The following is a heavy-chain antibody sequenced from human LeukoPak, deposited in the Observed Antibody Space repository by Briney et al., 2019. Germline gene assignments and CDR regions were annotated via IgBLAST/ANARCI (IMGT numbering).Heavy chain of an antibody. D-gene: IGHD1-26*01. CDR1: GGSISSYY. V-gene: IGHV4-59*01. CDR3: ARVKSGDYYYYMDV. Sequence: PSETLSLTCTVSGGSISSYYWSWIRQPPGKGLEWIGYIYYSGSTNYNPSLKSRVTISVDTSKNQFSLKLSSVTAADTTVYYCARVKSGDYYYYMDVWGKGTTVTVSS. J-gene: IGHJ6*03. CDR2: IYYSGST.